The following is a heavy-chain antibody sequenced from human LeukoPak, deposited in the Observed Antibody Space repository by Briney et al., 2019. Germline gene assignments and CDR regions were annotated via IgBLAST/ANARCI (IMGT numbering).Heavy chain of an antibody. V-gene: IGHV3-23*01. D-gene: IGHD2-15*01. CDR3: AKTWDCSRGNCFYYYGMDV. CDR2: ISDHGGST. J-gene: IGHJ6*02. CDR1: GFTFSDYA. Sequence: GGSLRLSCAASGFTFSDYAMSWVRQAPGKGLEWVSSISDHGGSTFYADSAKGRFTISRDNSKNTLYLQMSSLRVEDTAVHFCAKTWDCSRGNCFYYYGMDVWGQGTTVTVSS.